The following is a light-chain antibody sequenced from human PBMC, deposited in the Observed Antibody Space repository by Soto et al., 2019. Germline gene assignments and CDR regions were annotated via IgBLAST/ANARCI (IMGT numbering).Light chain of an antibody. CDR2: DVS. CDR3: CSNPTSNTRQIV. V-gene: IGLV2-14*01. Sequence: QSALTQPASVSGSPGQSITISCTGTSSDVGGYNYVSWYQQHPGKAPKFMIYDVSNRSSGVSNRCTGSKSDNTASLTISRLQADDEVNYYCCSNPTSNTRQIVFGTGTKVNIL. J-gene: IGLJ1*01. CDR1: SSDVGGYNY.